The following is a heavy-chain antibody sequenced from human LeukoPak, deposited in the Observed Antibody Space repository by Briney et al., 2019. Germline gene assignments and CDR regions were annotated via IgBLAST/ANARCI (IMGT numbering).Heavy chain of an antibody. CDR1: GSRFTSYW. CDR2: IYPGDSDT. D-gene: IGHD4-23*01. Sequence: GESLKISWKGSGSRFTSYWIGWVRQMPGRGLEWMGIIYPGDSDTKYSPSFQGQVTISADKSISTAYLQWSSLKASDTAMYYCAVGGLRDFHYWGQGTLVSVPS. CDR3: AVGGLRDFHY. J-gene: IGHJ4*02. V-gene: IGHV5-51*01.